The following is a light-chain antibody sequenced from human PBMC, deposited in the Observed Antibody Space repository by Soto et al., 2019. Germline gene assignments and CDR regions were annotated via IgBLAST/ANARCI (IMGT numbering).Light chain of an antibody. V-gene: IGLV1-47*01. Sequence: QSALTQPPSASSTPGQRVTISCSGSSSNIGSNYVYWYQQLPGTAPKLLIYRNNQRPSGVPDRFSGSKSGTSASLAISGLRSEDEADYYCAAWDDSLSEVFGTGTKVTVL. CDR2: RNN. J-gene: IGLJ1*01. CDR1: SSNIGSNY. CDR3: AAWDDSLSEV.